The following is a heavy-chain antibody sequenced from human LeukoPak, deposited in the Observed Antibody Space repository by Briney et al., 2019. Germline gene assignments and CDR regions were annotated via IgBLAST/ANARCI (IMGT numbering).Heavy chain of an antibody. Sequence: GGSLRLSCGASGFTFSSSAMHWVRQGPGKGLEWVAYIAHHGNNKYYADSVKGRFTISRDNSKGSLYLQMNSLRADDTAVYYCAKDGSWSCADWGQGTLVRVSS. CDR1: GFTFSSSA. J-gene: IGHJ4*02. V-gene: IGHV3-30*02. CDR2: IAHHGNNK. D-gene: IGHD2-8*02. CDR3: AKDGSWSCAD.